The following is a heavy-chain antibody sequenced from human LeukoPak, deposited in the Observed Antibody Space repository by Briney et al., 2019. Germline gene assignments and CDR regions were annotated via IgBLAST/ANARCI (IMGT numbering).Heavy chain of an antibody. V-gene: IGHV3-23*01. CDR2: ISGSGGST. CDR3: AKDRRYDFWSGYYMDV. CDR1: GFTFRNSA. J-gene: IGHJ6*03. D-gene: IGHD3-3*01. Sequence: GGSLRLSCAASGFTFRNSAMSWVRQAPGKGLEWVSAISGSGGSTYYADSVKGRFTISRDNSKNTLYLQMNSLRAEDTAVYFCAKDRRYDFWSGYYMDVWGKGATVTVSS.